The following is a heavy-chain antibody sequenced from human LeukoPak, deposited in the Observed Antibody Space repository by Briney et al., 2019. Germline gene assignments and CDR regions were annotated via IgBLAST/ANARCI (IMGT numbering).Heavy chain of an antibody. CDR3: ARVAGGSSDAFDI. D-gene: IGHD1-26*01. CDR1: GGSISNYY. J-gene: IGHJ3*02. CDR2: IYYSGTA. V-gene: IGHV4-59*01. Sequence: SETLSLTCTVSGGSISNYYWSWIRQPPGKGLEWIGYIYYSGTANYNPSLKSRVTISVDTSKNQFSLKLSSVTAADTAVYYCARVAGGSSDAFDIWGHGTMVTVSS.